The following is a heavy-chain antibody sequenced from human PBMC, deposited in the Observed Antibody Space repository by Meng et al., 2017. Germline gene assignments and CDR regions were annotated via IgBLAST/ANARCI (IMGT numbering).Heavy chain of an antibody. Sequence: QLVQSGAGVKKPGASVKVSCEASGYTLSSDGFSWVRQAPGQGLEWLGWINTYNGKTDYAQKFQGRITMTTDTFTSTAYMELRNLRSDDTAVYYCATRGNPYLNCWGQGTLVTVSS. CDR2: INTYNGKT. J-gene: IGHJ4*02. CDR1: GYTLSSDG. V-gene: IGHV1-18*01. CDR3: ATRGNPYLNC.